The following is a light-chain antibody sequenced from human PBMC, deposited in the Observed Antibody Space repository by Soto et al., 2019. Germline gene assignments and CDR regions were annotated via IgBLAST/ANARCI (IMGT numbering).Light chain of an antibody. J-gene: IGKJ1*01. CDR1: QSVSSN. CDR3: QQYGSSQWT. V-gene: IGKV3-20*01. Sequence: EIVMTQSPATLSVSPGERATLSCRASQSVSSNLAWYQQKRGQAPRLLIYGVSSRATGIPDRFSGSGSGTDFTLTISRLEPEDFAVYYCQQYGSSQWTFGQGTKVDIK. CDR2: GVS.